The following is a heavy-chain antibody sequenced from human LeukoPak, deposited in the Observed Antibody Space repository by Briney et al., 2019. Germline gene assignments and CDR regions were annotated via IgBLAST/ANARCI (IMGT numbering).Heavy chain of an antibody. J-gene: IGHJ3*02. Sequence: GGSLRLSCAASGFTFSSYEMNWVRQAPGKGLEWVSYISSSGSTIYYADSVKGRLTISRDNAKNSLYLQMNSLRAEDTAVYYCASPPRSWGDAFDIWGQGTMVTVSS. CDR2: ISSSGSTI. D-gene: IGHD7-27*01. CDR1: GFTFSSYE. CDR3: ASPPRSWGDAFDI. V-gene: IGHV3-48*03.